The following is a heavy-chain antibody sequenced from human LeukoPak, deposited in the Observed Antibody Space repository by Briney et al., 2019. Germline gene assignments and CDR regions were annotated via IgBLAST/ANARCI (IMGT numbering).Heavy chain of an antibody. Sequence: SETLSLTCTVSGGSISSSASYWGWIRQPPGRGLEWVATIYFSGSSYYNPSLKSRVTISLDTSKNQFSLRLSSMTAADTAVYFCARGEAYYFDYWGQGTLVTVSS. V-gene: IGHV4-39*07. CDR3: ARGEAYYFDY. CDR2: IYFSGSS. J-gene: IGHJ4*02. CDR1: GGSISSSASY.